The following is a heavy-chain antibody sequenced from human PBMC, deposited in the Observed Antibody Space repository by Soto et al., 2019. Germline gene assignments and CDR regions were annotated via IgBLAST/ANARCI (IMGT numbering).Heavy chain of an antibody. V-gene: IGHV3-30*18. D-gene: IGHD3-3*01. J-gene: IGHJ4*02. CDR3: AKGPPLYDFWSGDQFDY. CDR1: GFTFSSYG. Sequence: QVQLVESGGGVVQPGRSLRLSCAASGFTFSSYGMHWVRQAPGKGLEWVALISYDGSNKYYADSVKGRFTISRDNYKNTLYLQVNSLRAEDTAVYSCAKGPPLYDFWSGDQFDYWGQGTLVTVSS. CDR2: ISYDGSNK.